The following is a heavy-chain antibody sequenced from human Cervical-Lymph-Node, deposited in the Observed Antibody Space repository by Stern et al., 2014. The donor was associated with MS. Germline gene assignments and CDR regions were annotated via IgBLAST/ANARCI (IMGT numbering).Heavy chain of an antibody. Sequence: QVQLQESGPGLVKPSGTLSLTCAVSGGSINSSDWWSWVRKHPGMGLEWIGGIYHSGSTNYNSALKSRVPISVDKHKNQFSLKLRSVTAADTAVYYCARGGLYDYWGQGTLVTVSS. CDR1: GGSINSSDW. CDR3: ARGGLYDY. V-gene: IGHV4-4*02. CDR2: IYHSGST. D-gene: IGHD2/OR15-2a*01. J-gene: IGHJ4*02.